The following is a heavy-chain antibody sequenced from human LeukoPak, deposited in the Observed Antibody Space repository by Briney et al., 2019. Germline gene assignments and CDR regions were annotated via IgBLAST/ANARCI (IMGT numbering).Heavy chain of an antibody. CDR2: IYYSGRT. Sequence: SETLSLTCTVSGASISSHYWSWIRQPPGKGLEWIGYIYYSGRTNYNPSLKSRVTISVDTSKNQFSLKLSSVTAADTAVYYCARGDTADLFGWFDPWGQGTLVTVSS. V-gene: IGHV4-59*11. J-gene: IGHJ5*02. CDR1: GASISSHY. CDR3: ARGDTADLFGWFDP. D-gene: IGHD5-18*01.